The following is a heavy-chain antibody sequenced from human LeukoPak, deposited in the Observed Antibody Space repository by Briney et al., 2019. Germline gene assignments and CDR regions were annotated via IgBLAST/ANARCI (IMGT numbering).Heavy chain of an antibody. CDR3: ARGYCSSTSCYFRYHMDV. D-gene: IGHD2-2*01. Sequence: SETLSLTCAVYGGSFSGYYWSWIRQPPGKGLEWIGEINHSGSTNYNPSLKSRVTISVDTSKNQFSLKLSSVTAADTAVYYCARGYCSSTSCYFRYHMDVWGKGTTVTVSS. CDR1: GGSFSGYY. J-gene: IGHJ6*03. V-gene: IGHV4-34*01. CDR2: INHSGST.